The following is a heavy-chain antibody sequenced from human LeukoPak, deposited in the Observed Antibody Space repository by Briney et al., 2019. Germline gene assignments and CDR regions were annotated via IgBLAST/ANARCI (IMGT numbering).Heavy chain of an antibody. CDR3: ARARVEVKSIVVVPAAWPFDP. Sequence: ASVKVSCKASGGTFSSYAISWVRQAPGQGLEWMGGIIPIFGTANYAQKFQGRVTITADESTSTAYMELSSLRSEDTAVYYCARARVEVKSIVVVPAAWPFDPWGQGTLVTVSS. CDR2: IIPIFGTA. D-gene: IGHD2-2*01. J-gene: IGHJ5*02. V-gene: IGHV1-69*01. CDR1: GGTFSSYA.